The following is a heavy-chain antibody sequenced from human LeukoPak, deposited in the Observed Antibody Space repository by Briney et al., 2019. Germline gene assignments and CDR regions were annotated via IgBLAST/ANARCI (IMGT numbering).Heavy chain of an antibody. Sequence: GGSLRLSCAASGFTFSDHYMDWVRQAPGKGLEWVARTRKKVNSYATEYAASVKGRFTISRDDSKDSLYLQMNSLRAEDTAVYYCARSSWALEWFDYWGQGTLVTVSS. V-gene: IGHV3-72*01. D-gene: IGHD7-27*01. CDR3: ARSSWALEWFDY. CDR2: TRKKVNSYAT. J-gene: IGHJ4*02. CDR1: GFTFSDHY.